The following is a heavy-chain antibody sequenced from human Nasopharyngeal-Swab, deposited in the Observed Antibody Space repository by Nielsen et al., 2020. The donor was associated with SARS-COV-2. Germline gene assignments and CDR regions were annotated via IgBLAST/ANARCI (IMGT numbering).Heavy chain of an antibody. J-gene: IGHJ4*02. Sequence: WIRQPPGKGLEWVAVISYDGSNKYYADSVKGRFTISRDNSKNTLYLQMNSLRAEDTAVYYCARGWTGLAFDYWGQGTPVTVSS. CDR2: ISYDGSNK. D-gene: IGHD3/OR15-3a*01. CDR3: ARGWTGLAFDY. V-gene: IGHV3-30*03.